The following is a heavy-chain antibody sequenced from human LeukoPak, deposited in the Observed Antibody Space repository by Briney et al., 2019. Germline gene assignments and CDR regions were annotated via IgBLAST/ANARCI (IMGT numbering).Heavy chain of an antibody. V-gene: IGHV1-2*02. CDR1: GYTFTGYY. CDR2: INPNSGGT. J-gene: IGHJ4*02. D-gene: IGHD4-17*01. CDR3: AREDYGDYHYYFDY. Sequence: GPVKVSCKASGYTFTGYYMHWVRQAPGQGLEWMGWINPNSGGTNYAQKFQGRVTMTRDTSISTAYMELSRQRSDDTAVYYCAREDYGDYHYYFDYWGQGTLVTVSS.